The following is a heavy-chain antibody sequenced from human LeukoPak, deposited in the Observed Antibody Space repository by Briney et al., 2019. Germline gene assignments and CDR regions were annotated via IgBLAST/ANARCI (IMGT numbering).Heavy chain of an antibody. Sequence: GASVKVSCKASGGTFSSYAISWVRQAPGQGLEWMGGIIPIFGTANYAQKFQGRVTITADESTSTAYMELSSLRSEDTAVYYCARARGSIVGAPGDYWGQGTLVTVSS. CDR1: GGTFSSYA. D-gene: IGHD1-26*01. V-gene: IGHV1-69*13. J-gene: IGHJ4*02. CDR2: IIPIFGTA. CDR3: ARARGSIVGAPGDY.